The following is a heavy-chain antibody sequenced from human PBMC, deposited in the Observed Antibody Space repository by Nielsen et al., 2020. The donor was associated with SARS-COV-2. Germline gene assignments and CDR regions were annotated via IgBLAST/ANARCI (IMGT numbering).Heavy chain of an antibody. V-gene: IGHV4-59*01. CDR3: ARDEIFDRYGMDV. CDR2: ISHSGST. Sequence: SETLSLTCTVSGGSINSYYWSWIRQATGKGLEWMGYISHSGSTNYNPSLKSRLTISLDTSKNQFSLRLSSVTAADTALYYCARDEIFDRYGMDVWGQGTTVIVSS. CDR1: GGSINSYY. J-gene: IGHJ6*02. D-gene: IGHD3-3*01.